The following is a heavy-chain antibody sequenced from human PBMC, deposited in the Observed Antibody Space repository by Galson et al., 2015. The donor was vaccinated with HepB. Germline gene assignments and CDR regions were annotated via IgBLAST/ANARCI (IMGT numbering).Heavy chain of an antibody. J-gene: IGHJ4*02. CDR2: ISMSGSGR. V-gene: IGHV3-23*01. D-gene: IGHD1-1*01. CDR1: GFTFSRTG. CDR3: AKGTTSIDY. Sequence: SLSLSCAGYGFTFSRTGMTWVRQAPGKGLECVSAISMSGSGRDYVDSVRGRFTISRDNSNNMLYLQMNDLRAEETAVYYCAKGTTSIDYWGQGTLVTVSS.